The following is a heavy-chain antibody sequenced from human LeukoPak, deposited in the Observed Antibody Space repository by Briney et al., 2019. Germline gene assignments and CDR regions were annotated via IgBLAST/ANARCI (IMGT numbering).Heavy chain of an antibody. CDR3: ASRSLWYGEDY. CDR1: GFTVSSNY. V-gene: IGHV3-53*01. CDR2: IYSSGST. J-gene: IGHJ4*02. D-gene: IGHD3-10*01. Sequence: GGSLRLSCAASGFTVSSNYMSWVRQAPGKGLEWVSVIYSSGSTYYADSVKGRFTISRDNSKNTLYLQMNSLRAEDTAVYYCASRSLWYGEDYWGQGTLVTVS.